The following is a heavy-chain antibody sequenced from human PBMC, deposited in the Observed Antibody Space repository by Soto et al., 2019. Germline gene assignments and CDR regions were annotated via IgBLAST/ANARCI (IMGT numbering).Heavy chain of an antibody. J-gene: IGHJ5*02. CDR1: GYTFTSYG. CDR3: AREEYSSSEYWFDP. D-gene: IGHD6-6*01. Sequence: ASVKVSCKASGYTFTSYGISGVRQAPGQGLEWMGWISAYNGNTNYAQKLQGRVTMTTDTSTSTAYMELRSLRSDDTAVYYCAREEYSSSEYWFDPWGQGTLVTVSS. V-gene: IGHV1-18*01. CDR2: ISAYNGNT.